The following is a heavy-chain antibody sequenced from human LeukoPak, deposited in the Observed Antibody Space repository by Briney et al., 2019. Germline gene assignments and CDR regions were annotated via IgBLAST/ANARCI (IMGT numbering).Heavy chain of an antibody. V-gene: IGHV3-30*02. CDR2: IRYDGSNK. CDR3: AKDRGKYYDILTGTIDY. Sequence: GGSLRLSCAASGFTFSSYGMHWVRQAPGKGLEWVAFIRYDGSNKYYADSVKGRFTISRDNSKNTLYLQMNSLRAEDTAVYYCAKDRGKYYDILTGTIDYWGQGTLVTDSS. J-gene: IGHJ4*02. D-gene: IGHD3-9*01. CDR1: GFTFSSYG.